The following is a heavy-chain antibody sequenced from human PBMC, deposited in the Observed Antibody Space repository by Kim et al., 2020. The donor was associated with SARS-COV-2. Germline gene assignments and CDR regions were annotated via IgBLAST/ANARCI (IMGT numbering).Heavy chain of an antibody. CDR3: ARQVNAGFNYFDY. J-gene: IGHJ4*02. Sequence: YVDCVKGRVTISIDNAKNSLYLQMNSLRAGETAVYYCARQVNAGFNYFDYWGQGTLVTVSS. V-gene: IGHV3-7*03. D-gene: IGHD2-2*01.